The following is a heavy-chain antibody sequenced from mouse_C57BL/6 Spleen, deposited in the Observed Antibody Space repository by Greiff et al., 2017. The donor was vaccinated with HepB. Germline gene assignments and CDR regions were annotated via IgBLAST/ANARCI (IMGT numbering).Heavy chain of an antibody. CDR3: AGRDTAGSSYWYFDV. Sequence: QVQLQQPGAELVKPGASVKLSCKASGYTFTSYWMQWVKQRPGQGLEWIGEIDPSDSYTNYNQKFKGKATLTVDTSSSTAYMQLSSLTSEDSAVYCDAGRDTAGSSYWYFDVWGTGTTVTVSS. D-gene: IGHD1-1*01. CDR1: GYTFTSYW. J-gene: IGHJ1*03. V-gene: IGHV1-50*01. CDR2: IDPSDSYT.